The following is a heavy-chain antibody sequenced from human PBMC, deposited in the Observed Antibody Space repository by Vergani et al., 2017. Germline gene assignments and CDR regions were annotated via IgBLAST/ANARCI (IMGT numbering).Heavy chain of an antibody. V-gene: IGHV4-59*01. CDR3: ARDSYSSGWYASFDY. D-gene: IGHD6-19*01. J-gene: IGHJ4*02. CDR1: GGSISSYY. CDR2: IYYSGST. Sequence: QVQLQESGPGLVKPSETLSLTCTVSGGSISSYYRSWIRQPPGKGLEWIGYIYYSGSTNYNPSLKSRVTISVDTSKNQFSLKLSSVTAADTAVYYCARDSYSSGWYASFDYWGQGTLVTVSS.